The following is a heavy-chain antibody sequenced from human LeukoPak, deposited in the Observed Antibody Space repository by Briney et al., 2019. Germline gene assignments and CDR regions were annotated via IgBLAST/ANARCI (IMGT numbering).Heavy chain of an antibody. CDR1: GFTFSSYA. CDR2: ISGSGSSA. V-gene: IGHV3-23*01. D-gene: IGHD2-15*01. CDR3: TRQECSGGSCSYVDF. J-gene: IGHJ4*02. Sequence: GGSLRLSCAASGFTFSSYAMSWVRQAPGKGLEWVSAISGSGSSAYQADSVKGRFTISRDNSKNTLYLQMNSLKAEDTAAYYCTRQECSGGSCSYVDFWGQGTLVTVSS.